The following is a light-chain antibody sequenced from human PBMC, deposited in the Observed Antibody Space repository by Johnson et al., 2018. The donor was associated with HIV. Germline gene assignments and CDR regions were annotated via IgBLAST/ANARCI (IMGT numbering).Light chain of an antibody. CDR1: SSNIGSNT. Sequence: QAVLTQPPSASGTPGQRVTISCSGSSSNIGSNTVNWYQQLPGTAPKLLIYENNKRPSGIPHRFSGSKSGTSAPLGITGLQTGDEADYYCGTWDSRLSAEVFGTGTKVTVL. J-gene: IGLJ1*01. CDR3: GTWDSRLSAEV. V-gene: IGLV1-51*02. CDR2: ENN.